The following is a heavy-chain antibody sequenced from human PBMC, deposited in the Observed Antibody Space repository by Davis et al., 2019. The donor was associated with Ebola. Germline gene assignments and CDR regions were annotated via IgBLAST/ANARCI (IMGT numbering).Heavy chain of an antibody. CDR1: GFNFRSYG. D-gene: IGHD2-15*01. CDR2: IWYDGSRK. J-gene: IGHJ4*02. Sequence: GESLKISCAASGFNFRSYGMHWVRQAPDKGLEWVAVIWYDGSRKYYGDSVKGRFTISGDNSNNLLYLQMNSLRAEDTAVYYCAIPDCSGANCYSVYIKNWGQGTLVTVSS. CDR3: AIPDCSGANCYSVYIKN. V-gene: IGHV3-33*01.